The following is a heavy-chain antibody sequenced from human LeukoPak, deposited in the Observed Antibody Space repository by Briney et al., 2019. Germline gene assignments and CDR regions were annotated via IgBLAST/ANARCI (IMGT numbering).Heavy chain of an antibody. D-gene: IGHD3-3*01. J-gene: IGHJ6*02. CDR2: INSDGSST. CDR1: GFTFSSYW. CDR3: AMGDVTIFGVPAHGMDV. V-gene: IGHV3-74*01. Sequence: PGGSLRLSCAASGFTFSSYWMHWGRQAPGKGLVWVSRINSDGSSTSYADSVKGRFTISRDNAKNTLYLQMNSLRAEDTAVYYCAMGDVTIFGVPAHGMDVWGQGTTVTVSS.